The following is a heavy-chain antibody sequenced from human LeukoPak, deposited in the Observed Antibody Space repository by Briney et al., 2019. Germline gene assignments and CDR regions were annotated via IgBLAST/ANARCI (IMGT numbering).Heavy chain of an antibody. V-gene: IGHV1-2*02. CDR1: GYTFTGYY. Sequence: ASVKVSCKASGYTFTGYYMHWVRQAPGQGLEWMGWINPNSGGTNYAQKFQGRVTMTRDTSISTAYMELSRLRSDDTAVYYCARGLLRYFGWSLLDYYYYYYMDVWGKGTTVTISS. J-gene: IGHJ6*03. CDR3: ARGLLRYFGWSLLDYYYYYYMDV. D-gene: IGHD3-9*01. CDR2: INPNSGGT.